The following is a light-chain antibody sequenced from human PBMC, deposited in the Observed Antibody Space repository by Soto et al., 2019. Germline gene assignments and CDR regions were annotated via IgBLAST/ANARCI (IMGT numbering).Light chain of an antibody. CDR2: EVS. J-gene: IGLJ3*02. CDR1: SSDVGGYDY. Sequence: QSALTQPASVSGSPGQSITISCTGSSSDVGGYDYVSWYQQHPGKAPKLMIYEVSNRPSGVSNRFSGSKSGNTASLTISGLQAEDEADYFCSSYTSTNIWAFGGGTKLTVL. CDR3: SSYTSTNIWA. V-gene: IGLV2-14*01.